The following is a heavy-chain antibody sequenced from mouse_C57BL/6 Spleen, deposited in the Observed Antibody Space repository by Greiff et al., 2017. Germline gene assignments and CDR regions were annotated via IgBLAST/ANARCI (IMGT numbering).Heavy chain of an antibody. V-gene: IGHV5-16*01. CDR2: INYDGSST. D-gene: IGHD4-1*01. CDR1: GFTFSDYY. J-gene: IGHJ1*03. CDR3: ARGDWAWYFDV. Sequence: EVKVVESEGGLVQPGSSMKLSCTASGFTFSDYYMAWVRQVPEKGLEWVANINYDGSSTYYLDSLKSRFIISRDNAKNILYLQMSSLKSEDTATYYCARGDWAWYFDVWGTGTTVTVSS.